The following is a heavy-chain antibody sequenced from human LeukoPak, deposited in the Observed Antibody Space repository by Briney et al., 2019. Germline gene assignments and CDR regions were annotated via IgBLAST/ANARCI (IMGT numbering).Heavy chain of an antibody. Sequence: IGYIYYSGSTYYNPSLKSRVTISVDTSKNQFSLKLSSVTAADTAVYYCARVLPGYFAFDIWGQGTMVTVSS. CDR3: ARVLPGYFAFDI. J-gene: IGHJ3*02. D-gene: IGHD2-21*01. V-gene: IGHV4-30-4*01. CDR2: IYYSGST.